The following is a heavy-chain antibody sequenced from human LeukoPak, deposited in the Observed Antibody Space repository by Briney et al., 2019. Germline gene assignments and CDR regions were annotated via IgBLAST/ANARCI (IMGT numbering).Heavy chain of an antibody. CDR1: GYTLSSYS. D-gene: IGHD5-12*01. V-gene: IGHV3-21*01. CDR3: ARDRGGYSGYDFILFDY. CDR2: ISSSSSYI. Sequence: GGSLRLSCVASGYTLSSYSMNWVRQAPGKGLEWVSSISSSSSYIYYADSVKGRFTISRDNAKNSLYLQMNSLRAEDTAVYYCARDRGGYSGYDFILFDYWGQGTLVTVSS. J-gene: IGHJ4*02.